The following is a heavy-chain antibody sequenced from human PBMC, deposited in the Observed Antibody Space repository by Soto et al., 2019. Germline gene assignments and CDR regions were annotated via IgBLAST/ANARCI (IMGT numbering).Heavy chain of an antibody. Sequence: SDTLSLTCAVSDRSFSGYYCSWFRQPPGKGLEWIGEINHSGSTNSNPSLKSRVPISVDTSKNQFALKLSSVTAADTAVYYCARGCPSRYYDSSGSYYFDYWGQGTMVTVSS. CDR2: INHSGST. CDR3: ARGCPSRYYDSSGSYYFDY. V-gene: IGHV4-34*01. D-gene: IGHD3-22*01. CDR1: DRSFSGYY. J-gene: IGHJ4*02.